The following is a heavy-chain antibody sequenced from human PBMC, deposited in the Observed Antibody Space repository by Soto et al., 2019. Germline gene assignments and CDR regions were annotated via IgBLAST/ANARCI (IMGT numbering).Heavy chain of an antibody. CDR3: ARSFRVLRFLEWSAQYYYYYGMDV. D-gene: IGHD3-3*01. CDR1: GYTFTSYA. V-gene: IGHV1-3*01. CDR2: INAGNGNT. J-gene: IGHJ6*02. Sequence: ASVKVSCKASGYTFTSYAMHWVRQAPGQRLEWMGWINAGNGNTKYSQKFQGRVTITRDTSASTAYMELSSLRSEDTAVYYCARSFRVLRFLEWSAQYYYYYGMDVWGQGTTVTVSS.